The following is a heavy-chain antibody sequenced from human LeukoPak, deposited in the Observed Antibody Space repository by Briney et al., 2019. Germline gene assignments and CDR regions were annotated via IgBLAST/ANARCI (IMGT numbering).Heavy chain of an antibody. CDR2: INHSGST. CDR3: ARRGRGYSYGYRGNWFDP. V-gene: IGHV4-34*01. J-gene: IGHJ5*02. Sequence: SETLSLTCAVYGGSFSGYYWSRIRQPPGKGLEWIGEINHSGSTNYNPSLKSRVTISVDTSKNQFSLKLSSVTAADTAVYYCARRGRGYSYGYRGNWFDPWGQGTLVTVSS. D-gene: IGHD5-18*01. CDR1: GGSFSGYY.